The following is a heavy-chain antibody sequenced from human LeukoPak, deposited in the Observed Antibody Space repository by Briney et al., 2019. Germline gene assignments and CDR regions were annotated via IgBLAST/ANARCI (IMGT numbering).Heavy chain of an antibody. CDR1: GFTFSTYI. CDR2: IGTSTSYI. CDR3: ARDPYSGNYGNYYYYYMDV. Sequence: PGGSLRLSCAASGFTFSTYIMNWVRQTPGKGLEWVSSIGTSTSYIYYADSVKGRFTISRDNAKNSLYLQMNSLGPEDTAVYYCARDPYSGNYGNYYYYYMDVWGKGTTVTISS. D-gene: IGHD1-26*01. J-gene: IGHJ6*03. V-gene: IGHV3-21*01.